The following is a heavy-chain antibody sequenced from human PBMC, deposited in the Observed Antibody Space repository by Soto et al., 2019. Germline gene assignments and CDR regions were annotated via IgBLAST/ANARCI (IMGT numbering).Heavy chain of an antibody. J-gene: IGHJ4*02. V-gene: IGHV1-69*02. CDR2: IIPILGIA. Sequence: SVKVSCKASGGTFSSYTISWVRQAPGQGLEWMGRIIPILGIANYAQKFQGRVTITADKSTSTAYMELSSLRSEDTAVYYCARANTYYYDSSGYYYVEFFDYWGQGTLVTVSS. CDR3: ARANTYYYDSSGYYYVEFFDY. CDR1: GGTFSSYT. D-gene: IGHD3-22*01.